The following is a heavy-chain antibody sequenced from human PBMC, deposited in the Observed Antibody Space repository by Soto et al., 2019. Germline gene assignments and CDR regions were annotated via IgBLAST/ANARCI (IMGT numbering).Heavy chain of an antibody. V-gene: IGHV1-45*02. D-gene: IGHD2-2*01. Sequence: SVKVSCKASGYTFSHRYLHWVRQAPGQALEWMGWITPFNGNSKSAQKFQDRVTITRDRSMSTAYMELSSLRSEDTAMYYCASSPPRYCSSSTCYESYYNMDVWGQGTTVTVSS. J-gene: IGHJ6*02. CDR2: ITPFNGNS. CDR1: GYTFSHRY. CDR3: ASSPPRYCSSSTCYESYYNMDV.